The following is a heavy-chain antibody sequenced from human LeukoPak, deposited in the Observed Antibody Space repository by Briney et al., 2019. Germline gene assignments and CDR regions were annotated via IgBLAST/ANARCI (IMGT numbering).Heavy chain of an antibody. CDR3: VTLKAMQRGFDP. D-gene: IGHD2-2*01. Sequence: ASVKVSCKASGYTFTGYYMHWVRQAPGQGLESMGWINPNGGGTNYAQKFQGRVTMTRDTSISTAYMELSRPRSDDTAVYYCVTLKAMQRGFDPWGQGTLVTVSS. CDR1: GYTFTGYY. J-gene: IGHJ5*02. V-gene: IGHV1-2*02. CDR2: INPNGGGT.